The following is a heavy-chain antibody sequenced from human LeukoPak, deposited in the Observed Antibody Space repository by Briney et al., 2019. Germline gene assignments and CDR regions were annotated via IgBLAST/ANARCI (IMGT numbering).Heavy chain of an antibody. CDR1: GFTFSSYW. CDR2: INSDGSST. J-gene: IGHJ4*02. Sequence: PGGSLRLSCAASGFTFSSYWMHWVRQAPGKGLVWVSRINSDGSSTSYADSVKGRFTISRDNAKKTLYLQMNSLRAEDTAVYYCARDRGDGYNFPYNYWGQGTLVTVSS. D-gene: IGHD5-24*01. V-gene: IGHV3-74*01. CDR3: ARDRGDGYNFPYNY.